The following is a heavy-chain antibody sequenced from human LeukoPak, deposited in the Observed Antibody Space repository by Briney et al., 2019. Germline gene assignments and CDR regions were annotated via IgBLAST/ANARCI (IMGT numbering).Heavy chain of an antibody. CDR2: ISAYNGNT. D-gene: IGHD3-10*01. Sequence: ASVKVSCKASGYTFTSYGISWVRQAPGQGLEWMGWISAYNGNTNYAQKLQGRVTMTTDTSTSTAYLELRSLRSDDTAVYYCARDSPTMVRGVITVDYYYYGMGVWGQGTTVTVSS. V-gene: IGHV1-18*01. J-gene: IGHJ6*02. CDR3: ARDSPTMVRGVITVDYYYYGMGV. CDR1: GYTFTSYG.